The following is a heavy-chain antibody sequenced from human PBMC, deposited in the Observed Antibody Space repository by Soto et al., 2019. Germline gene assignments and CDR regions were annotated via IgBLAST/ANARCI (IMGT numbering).Heavy chain of an antibody. CDR1: GYTFSSYG. J-gene: IGHJ5*02. CDR2: INAYNGNT. Sequence: QVQLVQSGAEVKKPGASVKVSCKASGYTFSSYGISWVRQAPGQGLEWMGWINAYNGNTNYAQQLQGSVTMTTDTSSITAYMELRSLRCDDTDVYYCARGEGFGDPWGQGTLVTVSS. V-gene: IGHV1-18*01. D-gene: IGHD3-10*01. CDR3: ARGEGFGDP.